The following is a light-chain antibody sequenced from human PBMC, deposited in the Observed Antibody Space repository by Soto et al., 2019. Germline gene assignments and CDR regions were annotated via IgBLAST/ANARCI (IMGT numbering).Light chain of an antibody. CDR3: QQYGRPPMLN. J-gene: IGKJ5*01. CDR1: QSVSSSY. CDR2: GAS. V-gene: IGKV3-20*01. Sequence: VLTLAPGALSLSKGERATLSCRPSQSVSSSYLAWYQQKPGQAPRLLIYGASSRATGIPDRFSGSGSGTDFTLTISSLEPEDFAVYCCQQYGRPPMLNFG.